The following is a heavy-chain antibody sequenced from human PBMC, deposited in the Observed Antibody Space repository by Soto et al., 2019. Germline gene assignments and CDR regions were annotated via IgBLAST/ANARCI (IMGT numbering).Heavy chain of an antibody. V-gene: IGHV1-46*01. CDR2: INPSGGST. D-gene: IGHD4-17*01. CDR1: GYTFTSYY. J-gene: IGHJ4*02. Sequence: ASVKVSCKASGYTFTSYYMHWVRQAPGQGLEWMGIINPSGGSTSYAQKFQGRVTMTRDTSTSTVYMELSSLRSEDTAVYYCARRPFWGSYGDYNYFDYWGQGTLVTVSS. CDR3: ARRPFWGSYGDYNYFDY.